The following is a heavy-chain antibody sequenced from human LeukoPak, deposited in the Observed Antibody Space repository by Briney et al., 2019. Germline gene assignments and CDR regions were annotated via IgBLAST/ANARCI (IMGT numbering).Heavy chain of an antibody. CDR1: GGTFSSYA. V-gene: IGHV1-69*13. J-gene: IGHJ3*02. CDR3: ARDPGNYYNSSGYDYGAFDI. D-gene: IGHD3-22*01. Sequence: ASVKVSCKASGGTFSSYAISWVRQAPGQGLEWMGGIIPIFGTANYAQKFQGRVTITADESTSTAYMELSSLRSEDTAVYYCARDPGNYYNSSGYDYGAFDIWGQGTMVTVSS. CDR2: IIPIFGTA.